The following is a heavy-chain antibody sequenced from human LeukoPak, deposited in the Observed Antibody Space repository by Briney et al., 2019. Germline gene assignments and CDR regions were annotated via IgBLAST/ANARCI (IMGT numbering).Heavy chain of an antibody. CDR2: VYYSGGT. D-gene: IGHD7-27*01. CDR3: ARDDRRTGRDY. Sequence: SETLSLTCTVSVGSISSYYWSWIRQPPGKGLEWIGYVYYSGGTNYNPSLKRRVTISVDTSKNQFSLKLSSVTAADTAVYYCARDDRRTGRDYWGQGTLVTVSS. V-gene: IGHV4-59*01. CDR1: VGSISSYY. J-gene: IGHJ4*02.